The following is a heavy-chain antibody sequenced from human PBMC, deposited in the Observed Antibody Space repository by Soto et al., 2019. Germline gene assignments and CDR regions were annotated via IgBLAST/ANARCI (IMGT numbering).Heavy chain of an antibody. Sequence: LRLSCAASGFTFSSYAMHWVRQAPGKGLEWVAVIWYDGSNQYYADSVKGRITISRDNSKNTLYLQMNSLRAEDTAVYYCAGGYSYSPGFYFDYWGQGALVTVSS. CDR2: IWYDGSNQ. V-gene: IGHV3-33*08. CDR3: AGGYSYSPGFYFDY. J-gene: IGHJ4*02. CDR1: GFTFSSYA. D-gene: IGHD5-18*01.